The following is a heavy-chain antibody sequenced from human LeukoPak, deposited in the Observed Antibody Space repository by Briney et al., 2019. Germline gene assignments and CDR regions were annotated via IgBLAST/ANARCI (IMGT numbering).Heavy chain of an antibody. J-gene: IGHJ4*02. V-gene: IGHV5-51*01. CDR2: IYPGDSDT. D-gene: IGHD2-21*02. CDR1: GYSFTTYW. CDR3: ARPSGGDWYYFDY. Sequence: GESLQISCEGSGYSFTTYWIGWVRQMPGKGLEWMGIIYPGDSDTRYSPSFQGQVTISADKSISTAYLQWSSLKALDTAMYYRARPSGGDWYYFDYWGQGTLVTVSS.